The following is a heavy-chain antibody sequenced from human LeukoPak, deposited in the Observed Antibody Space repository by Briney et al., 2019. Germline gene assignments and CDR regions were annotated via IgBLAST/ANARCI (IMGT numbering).Heavy chain of an antibody. D-gene: IGHD6-19*01. CDR1: GGTFSSYA. V-gene: IGHV1-69*06. J-gene: IGHJ4*02. CDR3: ARDRPRIASSGWYY. CDR2: IIPIFGTA. Sequence: VASVKVSCKASGGTFSSYAISWVRQAPGQGLEWMGGIIPIFGTANYAQKFQGRVTITADKSTSTAYMELSSLRSEDTAVYYCARDRPRIASSGWYYWGQGTLVTVSS.